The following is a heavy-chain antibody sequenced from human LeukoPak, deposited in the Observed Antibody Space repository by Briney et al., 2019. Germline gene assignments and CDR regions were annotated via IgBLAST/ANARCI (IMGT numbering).Heavy chain of an antibody. Sequence: PGGSLRLSCAASGFTVSGNYMSWVRQAPGKGLEWVSVIYSGGSTYYADSVKGRFTISRDNSKNTLYLQMNSLRAEDTAVYYCARGPYSSGWYLDFFDYWGQGTLVTVSS. CDR2: IYSGGST. CDR3: ARGPYSSGWYLDFFDY. D-gene: IGHD6-19*01. V-gene: IGHV3-66*01. J-gene: IGHJ4*02. CDR1: GFTVSGNY.